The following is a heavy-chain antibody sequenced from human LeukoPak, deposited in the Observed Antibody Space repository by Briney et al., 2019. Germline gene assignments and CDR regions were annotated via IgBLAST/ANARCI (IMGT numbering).Heavy chain of an antibody. Sequence: GASVKVSCKASGYTFTGYYMHWVRQAPGQGLEWMGRIIPIFGTANYAQKFQGRVTITTDESTSTAYMELSSLRSEDTAVYYCAGGPLYGGNYDYWGQGTLVTVSS. V-gene: IGHV1-69*05. CDR3: AGGPLYGGNYDY. CDR2: IIPIFGTA. CDR1: GYTFTGYY. D-gene: IGHD4-23*01. J-gene: IGHJ4*02.